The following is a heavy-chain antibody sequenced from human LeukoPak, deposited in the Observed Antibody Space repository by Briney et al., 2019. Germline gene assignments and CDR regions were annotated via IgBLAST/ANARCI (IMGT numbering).Heavy chain of an antibody. V-gene: IGHV3-30*02. CDR1: GFTFSSYG. CDR2: IRYDGTNK. CDR3: AREPPPSYYDFWSGHPPFDY. D-gene: IGHD3-3*01. J-gene: IGHJ4*02. Sequence: PGGSLRLSCAASGFTFSSYGMHWVRQTPGKGLEWVAFIRYDGTNKHHADSVKGRFTISRDNSKNTLYLQMNSLRPEDTAVYYCAREPPPSYYDFWSGHPPFDYWGQGTPVTVSS.